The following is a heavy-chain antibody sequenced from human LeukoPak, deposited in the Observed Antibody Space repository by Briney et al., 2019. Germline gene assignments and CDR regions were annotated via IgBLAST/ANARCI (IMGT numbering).Heavy chain of an antibody. CDR2: INHSGST. CDR1: GGSFSGYY. J-gene: IGHJ5*02. V-gene: IGHV4-34*01. D-gene: IGHD6-6*01. CDR3: GLGSWGIAARFDH. Sequence: SETLSLTCGVYGGSFSGYYWSWIRQPPGKGGEWIGEINHSGSTNYNPSLKSRVTISVDTSKNQFSLKMSYVTAADTAVYCCGLGSWGIAARFDHWGQGTLVTVSS.